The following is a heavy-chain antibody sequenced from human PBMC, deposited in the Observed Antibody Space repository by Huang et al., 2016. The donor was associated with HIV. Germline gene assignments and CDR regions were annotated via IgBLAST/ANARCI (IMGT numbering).Heavy chain of an antibody. CDR2: INHWGST. CDR3: ARGRFRFDY. J-gene: IGHJ4*02. V-gene: IGHV4-34*02. CDR1: GGSFSDYY. Sequence: QVQLQQWGAGLLKPSETLSLTCAVYGGSFSDYYWSWIRQPPGKGLEWIGEINHWGSTNYNPSLKSRVTISVDTSKNQFSLKLSSVTAADTAVYYCARGRFRFDYWGQGTLVTVSS.